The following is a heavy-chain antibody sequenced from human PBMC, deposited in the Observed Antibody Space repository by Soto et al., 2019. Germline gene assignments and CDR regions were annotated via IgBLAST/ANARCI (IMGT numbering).Heavy chain of an antibody. V-gene: IGHV4-30-2*01. D-gene: IGHD2-8*01. CDR2: ISPSGSP. Sequence: QVQLQESGSRLVRPSQTLSLTCSVSGGSVNSGGYSWSWIRQPPGKGLEWIGFISPSGSPAYNPSLQSRVTISVDRSNHQISLELSSGTAADTAVYYCARGVLAWGPGTLVTVSS. CDR1: GGSVNSGGYS. CDR3: ARGVLA. J-gene: IGHJ5*02.